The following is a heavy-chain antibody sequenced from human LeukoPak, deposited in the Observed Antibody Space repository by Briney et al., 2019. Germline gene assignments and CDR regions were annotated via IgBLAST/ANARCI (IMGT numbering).Heavy chain of an antibody. CDR3: ASGIAARPGYFDY. V-gene: IGHV4-59*01. CDR2: IYYSGST. J-gene: IGHJ4*02. CDR1: GGSISSYY. Sequence: SETLSLTCTVSGGSISSYYWSWIRQPPGKGLEWIGYIYYSGSTNYTPSLKSRVTISVDTSKNQFSLKLSSVTAADTAVYYCASGIAARPGYFDYWGQGTLVTVSS. D-gene: IGHD6-6*01.